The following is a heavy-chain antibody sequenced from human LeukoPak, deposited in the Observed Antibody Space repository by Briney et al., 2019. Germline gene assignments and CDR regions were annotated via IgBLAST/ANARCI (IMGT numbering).Heavy chain of an antibody. D-gene: IGHD5-18*01. CDR2: IFGSGGSP. CDR3: GKTTAGYSSGQKRAWPVDY. CDR1: GFTFGSYA. V-gene: IGHV3-23*01. Sequence: GGSLRLSCEASGFTFGSYAMYWVRQAPGKGLEWVAGIFGSGGSPHYADSVKGRFTISRDNSKNTVYLQINSLRAEDTAVYYCGKTTAGYSSGQKRAWPVDYWGQGTLVTVSS. J-gene: IGHJ4*02.